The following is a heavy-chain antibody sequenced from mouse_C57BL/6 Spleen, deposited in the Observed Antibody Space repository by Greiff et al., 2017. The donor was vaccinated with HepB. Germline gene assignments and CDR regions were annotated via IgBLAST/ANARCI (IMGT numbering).Heavy chain of an antibody. V-gene: IGHV1-52*01. J-gene: IGHJ3*01. CDR2: IDPSDSET. D-gene: IGHD2-4*01. Sequence: QVQLKQPGAELVRPGSSVKLSCKASGYTFTSYWMHWVKQRPIQGLEWIGNIDPSDSETHYNQKFKDKATLTVDKSSSTAYMQLSSLTSEDSAVYYCARRGDYGFDYWGQGTLVTVSA. CDR1: GYTFTSYW. CDR3: ARRGDYGFDY.